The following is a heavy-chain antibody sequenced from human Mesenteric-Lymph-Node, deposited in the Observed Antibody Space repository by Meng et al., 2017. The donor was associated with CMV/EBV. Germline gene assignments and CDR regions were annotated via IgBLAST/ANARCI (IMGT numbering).Heavy chain of an antibody. CDR1: GYSFNTYW. Sequence: KVSCKASGYSFNTYWIAWVRQMPGKGLEWMGIIYPGDSDTRYRPSFEGQVIISVDKSINTAYLQWSSLRASDTAMYYCARPARSQEYLYYFDSWGQGTLVTVSS. CDR2: IYPGDSDT. D-gene: IGHD2/OR15-2a*01. V-gene: IGHV5-51*01. J-gene: IGHJ4*02. CDR3: ARPARSQEYLYYFDS.